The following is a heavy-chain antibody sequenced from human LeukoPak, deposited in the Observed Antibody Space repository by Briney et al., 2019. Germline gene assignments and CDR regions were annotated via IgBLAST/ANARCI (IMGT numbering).Heavy chain of an antibody. V-gene: IGHV3-30-3*01. Sequence: GGSLRLSCAASGFTFSSYAMPWVRQAPGKGLEWVAVISYDGSNKYYADSVKGRFTISRDNSKNTLYLQMNSLRAEDTAVYYCARDLGSAPGPYYYYGMDVWGQGTTVTVSS. CDR2: ISYDGSNK. D-gene: IGHD3-10*01. J-gene: IGHJ6*02. CDR3: ARDLGSAPGPYYYYGMDV. CDR1: GFTFSSYA.